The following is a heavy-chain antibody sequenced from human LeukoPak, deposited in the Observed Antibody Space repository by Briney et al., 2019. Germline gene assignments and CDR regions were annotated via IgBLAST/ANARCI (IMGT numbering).Heavy chain of an antibody. CDR3: ARDDRENNGGYPAPHY. J-gene: IGHJ4*02. V-gene: IGHV3-7*05. D-gene: IGHD6-13*01. Sequence: GGSLRLSCAASGFTFSRHWMTWVRQAPGKGLEWVATTNQDGGAEYYVDSVKGRFTISRDNAKNSLFLQMNSLRVGGTAVFYCARDDRENNGGYPAPHYWGQGTLVTVSS. CDR1: GFTFSRHW. CDR2: TNQDGGAE.